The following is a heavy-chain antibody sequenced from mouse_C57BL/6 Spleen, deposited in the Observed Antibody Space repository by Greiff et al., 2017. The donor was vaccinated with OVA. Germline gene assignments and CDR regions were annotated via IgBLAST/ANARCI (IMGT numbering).Heavy chain of an antibody. J-gene: IGHJ2*01. CDR2: IYPCNGVS. CDR1: GYSFTSYY. CDR3: ARSEDDDGFDY. Sequence: EVQLQQSGPELVKPGASVKISCKASGYSFTSYYMHWVKQSPGNSLDWIGYIYPCNGVSSYNRKFKGKATLTVDKSSSTAYMELRSLTSEDSAVYYCARSEDDDGFDYWGQGTTLTVSA. D-gene: IGHD2-4*01. V-gene: IGHV1-31*01.